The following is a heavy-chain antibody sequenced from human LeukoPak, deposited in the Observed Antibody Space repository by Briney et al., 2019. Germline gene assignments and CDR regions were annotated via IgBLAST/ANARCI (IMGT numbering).Heavy chain of an antibody. CDR2: IKQDGSET. CDR3: ARQRGSGCLDY. V-gene: IGHV3-7*01. Sequence: GGSLRLSCAVSRFTLSNYWMSWVRQAPGKGLEWVANIKQDGSETYYVDSVKGRFTISRDNARNSLSLQMNSPRAEDTAVYYCARQRGSGCLDYWGQGTLVTVSS. D-gene: IGHD6-19*01. CDR1: RFTLSNYW. J-gene: IGHJ4*02.